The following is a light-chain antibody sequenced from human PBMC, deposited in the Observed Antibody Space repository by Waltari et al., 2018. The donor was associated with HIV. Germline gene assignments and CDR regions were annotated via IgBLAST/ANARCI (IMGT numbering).Light chain of an antibody. CDR1: NIESKS. V-gene: IGLV3-21*02. CDR3: QVWDSSSDHGVL. CDR2: DDR. Sequence: SYVLTQSPSVSVAPGQTARITCGGQNIESKSVHWYPQKSGQAPVLVVYDDRDRPSGIPERFSGSNSGNAATLTISRVEAGDEADYYCQVWDSSSDHGVLFGGGTRLTVL. J-gene: IGLJ3*02.